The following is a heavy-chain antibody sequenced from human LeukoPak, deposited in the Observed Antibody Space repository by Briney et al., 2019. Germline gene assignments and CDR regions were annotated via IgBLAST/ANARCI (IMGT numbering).Heavy chain of an antibody. J-gene: IGHJ4*02. CDR3: ARELALRGYSYGPLDY. D-gene: IGHD5-18*01. Sequence: GGSLRLSRAASGFTFDDYGMSWVRQAPGKGLEWVSGINWNGGSTGYADSVKGRFTISRDNAKNSLYLQMNSLRAEDTALYYCARELALRGYSYGPLDYWGQGTLVTVSS. CDR1: GFTFDDYG. V-gene: IGHV3-20*04. CDR2: INWNGGST.